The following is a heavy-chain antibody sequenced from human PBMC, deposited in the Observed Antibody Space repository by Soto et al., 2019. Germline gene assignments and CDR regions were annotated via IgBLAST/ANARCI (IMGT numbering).Heavy chain of an antibody. CDR3: AKDSGYSYGYCVGS. CDR2: ISDSADST. D-gene: IGHD5-18*01. CDR1: GFTFASYG. Sequence: HPGGSLRLSCAASGFTFASYGMMWVRQAPGKGLEWVSNISDSADSTYYADFVKGRFTISRDKPDNPLYLQMNSPRAEDTAIYCGAKDSGYSYGYCVGSWGQGALVTVSS. J-gene: IGHJ5*02. V-gene: IGHV3-23*01.